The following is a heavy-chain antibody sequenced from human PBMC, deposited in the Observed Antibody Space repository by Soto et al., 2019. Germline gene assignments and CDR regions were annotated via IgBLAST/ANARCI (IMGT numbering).Heavy chain of an antibody. V-gene: IGHV1-3*01. CDR1: GDTFTSYA. Sequence: ASVKVSCKASGDTFTSYAMHWVRQAPGQRLEWMGWINAGNGNTKYSQKFQGRVTITRDTSASTAYMELSSLRSEDTAVYYCARDVSVAGGWFDPWGQGTLVTVSS. D-gene: IGHD6-19*01. CDR2: INAGNGNT. J-gene: IGHJ5*02. CDR3: ARDVSVAGGWFDP.